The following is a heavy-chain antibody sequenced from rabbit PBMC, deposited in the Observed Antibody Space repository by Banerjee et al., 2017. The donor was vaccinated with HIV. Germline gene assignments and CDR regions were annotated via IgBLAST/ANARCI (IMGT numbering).Heavy chain of an antibody. D-gene: IGHD4-2*01. V-gene: IGHV1S40*01. J-gene: IGHJ4*01. CDR2: IYADFSGSA. Sequence: QSLEESGGDLVKPGTSLTLTCKASGFSFSGSYWMYWVRQAPGKGLEWIACIYADFSGSAYYASWAKGRFTISKPSSTTVTLQMTSLTAADTATYFCARLNVGNRDWDLWGPGTLVTVS. CDR1: GFSFSGSYW. CDR3: ARLNVGNRDWDL.